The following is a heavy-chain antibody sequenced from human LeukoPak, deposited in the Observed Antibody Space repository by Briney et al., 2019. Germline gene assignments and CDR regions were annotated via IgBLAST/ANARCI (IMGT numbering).Heavy chain of an antibody. CDR3: ARQKYYYGSGTFWFDP. CDR2: IYTSGST. D-gene: IGHD3-10*01. V-gene: IGHV4-61*02. J-gene: IGHJ5*02. Sequence: PSQTLSLTCTVSGGSISSGSYYWSWIRQPAGKGLEWIGRIYTSGSTNYNPSLKSRVTISVDTSKNQFSLKLSSVTAADTAVYYCARQKYYYGSGTFWFDPWGQGTLVTVSS. CDR1: GGSISSGSYY.